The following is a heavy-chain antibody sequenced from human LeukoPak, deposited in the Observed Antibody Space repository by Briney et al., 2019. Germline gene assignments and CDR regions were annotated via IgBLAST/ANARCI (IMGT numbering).Heavy chain of an antibody. CDR1: GGSISSYY. V-gene: IGHV4-39*01. CDR2: IYYSGST. CDR3: ARLIPDCGGDCYTSGYFDY. J-gene: IGHJ4*02. Sequence: SETLSLTCTVSGGSISSYYWGWIRQPPGKGLEWIGSIYYSGSTYYNPSLKSRVTISVDTSKNQFSLKLSSVTAANTAVYYCARLIPDCGGDCYTSGYFDYWGQGTLVTVSS. D-gene: IGHD2-21*01.